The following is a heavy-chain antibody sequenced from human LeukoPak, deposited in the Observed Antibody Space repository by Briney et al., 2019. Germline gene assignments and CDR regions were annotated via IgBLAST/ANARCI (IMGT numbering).Heavy chain of an antibody. Sequence: GGSLRLSCAASGFTFSSYAMSWVRQAPGKGLEWVSAITGSGGSTYYADSVEGRFTISRDNSKNTLYLQMNSLRAEDTAVYYCAKDRGPNWGLFDYWGQGTLVTVSS. V-gene: IGHV3-23*01. CDR3: AKDRGPNWGLFDY. J-gene: IGHJ4*02. D-gene: IGHD3-16*01. CDR2: ITGSGGST. CDR1: GFTFSSYA.